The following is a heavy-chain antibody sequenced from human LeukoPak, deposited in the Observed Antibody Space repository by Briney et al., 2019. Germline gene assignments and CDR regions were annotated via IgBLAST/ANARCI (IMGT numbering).Heavy chain of an antibody. V-gene: IGHV4-61*08. Sequence: SETLSLTCAVSGGSISSGGYSWSWIRQPPGKGLEWIGYIYYSGSTNYNPSLKSRVTISIDTSKNQFSLKLSSVTAADTAVYYCARSAAAGLFDSWGQGTLVTVSS. CDR1: GGSISSGGYS. CDR3: ARSAAAGLFDS. CDR2: IYYSGST. J-gene: IGHJ4*02. D-gene: IGHD6-13*01.